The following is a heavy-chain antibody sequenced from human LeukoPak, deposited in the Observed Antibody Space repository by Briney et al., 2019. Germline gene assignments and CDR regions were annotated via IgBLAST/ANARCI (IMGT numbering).Heavy chain of an antibody. J-gene: IGHJ4*02. CDR1: GGSFSGYY. V-gene: IGHV4-34*01. CDR3: ARGMRVGVRGVIRPKYYFDY. D-gene: IGHD3-10*01. CDR2: INHSGST. Sequence: SETLSLTCAVYGGSFSGYYWSWIRQPPGKGLEWIGDINHSGSTNYNPSLKSRVTISVDTSKNQFSLKLSSVTAADTAVYYCARGMRVGVRGVIRPKYYFDYWGQGTLVTVSS.